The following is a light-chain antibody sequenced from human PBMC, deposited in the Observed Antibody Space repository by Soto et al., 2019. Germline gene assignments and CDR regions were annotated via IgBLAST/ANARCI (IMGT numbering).Light chain of an antibody. CDR3: QQYDSSSWT. V-gene: IGKV1-13*02. J-gene: IGKJ1*01. CDR1: QRISSS. CDR2: DAS. Sequence: PSVLTASVGNRVTITCRASQRISSSLAWYQQKPGEAPKLLIYDASSLESGVPARFSGSGSGTEFTLTISSLQPEDFAAYYCQQYDSSSWTFGQGTKVDIK.